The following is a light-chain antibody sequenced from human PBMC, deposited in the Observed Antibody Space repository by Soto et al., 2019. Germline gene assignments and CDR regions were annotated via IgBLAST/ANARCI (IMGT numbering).Light chain of an antibody. Sequence: QLVLTQSPSASASLGASVKLTCTLSSGRSSYAIAWHQQQPEKGPRYLMKLNSDGSHSKGDGIPDRFSGSSSGAERYLTISSLQSEDEADYYCQTYEVFGGGTKLTVL. J-gene: IGLJ2*01. CDR1: SGRSSYA. CDR2: LNSDGSH. V-gene: IGLV4-69*01. CDR3: QTYEV.